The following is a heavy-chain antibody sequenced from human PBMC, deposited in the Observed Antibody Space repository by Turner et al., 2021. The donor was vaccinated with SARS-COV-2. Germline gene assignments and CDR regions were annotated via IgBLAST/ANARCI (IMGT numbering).Heavy chain of an antibody. D-gene: IGHD3-22*01. V-gene: IGHV4-39*02. CDR1: GGSISSSSYY. Sequence: QLQLQESGPGLVKPSATLSLTCTVSGGSISSSSYYWGWIRQPPGKGLEWIGNIYYSGSTYYNPSLKSRVTISVDTSKNHFSLKLSSVTAADTAVYYCASEAVVYFDTSGYYWDYWGQGTLVTVSS. J-gene: IGHJ4*02. CDR3: ASEAVVYFDTSGYYWDY. CDR2: IYYSGST.